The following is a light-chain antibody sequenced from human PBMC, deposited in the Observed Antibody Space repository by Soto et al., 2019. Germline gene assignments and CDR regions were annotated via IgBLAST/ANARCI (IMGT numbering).Light chain of an antibody. V-gene: IGKV1-5*01. CDR1: QRMSAW. J-gene: IGKJ1*01. CDR3: QQHDTYPWT. Sequence: DIQMTQSPTTLSASVGDRVIITCRASQRMSAWLAWYQQKPGIAPKLLIYDASSLEDGVPSRFSSSGSGTDLNLIINSLQHDDFSANYCQQHDTYPWTFGQGTKVEIK. CDR2: DAS.